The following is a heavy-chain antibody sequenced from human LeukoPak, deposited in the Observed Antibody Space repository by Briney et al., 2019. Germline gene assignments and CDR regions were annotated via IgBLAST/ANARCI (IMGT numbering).Heavy chain of an antibody. J-gene: IGHJ4*02. V-gene: IGHV3-30*18. CDR3: ANDYDSSGYYFDY. Sequence: GGSLRLSCAASGFTFSSYGMHWVRQAPGKGLEWVAVISYDGSNKYYADSVKGRFTISRDNSKNTLYLQMNSLRAEDTAVYYCANDYDSSGYYFDYWGQGTLVTVSS. D-gene: IGHD3-22*01. CDR1: GFTFSSYG. CDR2: ISYDGSNK.